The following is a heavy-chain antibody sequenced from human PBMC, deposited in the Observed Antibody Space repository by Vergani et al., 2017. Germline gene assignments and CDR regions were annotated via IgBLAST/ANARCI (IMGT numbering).Heavy chain of an antibody. V-gene: IGHV4-59*11. CDR2: IHYSENT. J-gene: IGHJ5*02. Sequence: QVQLQESGPGLVKSSETLSLTCSVSFDSIRNLYCNWIPQPPGKGLEWIGSIHYSENTNYNPSLKTRVTIPVDTTKNQFSLTLTSVTAADTAVYYCASDTHSGQRADRWGQGILVTVTS. CDR3: ASDTHSGQRADR. D-gene: IGHD6-19*01. CDR1: FDSIRNLY.